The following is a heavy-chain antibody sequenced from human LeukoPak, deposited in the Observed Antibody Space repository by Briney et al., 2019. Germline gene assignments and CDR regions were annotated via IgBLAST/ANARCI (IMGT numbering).Heavy chain of an antibody. V-gene: IGHV3-33*01. J-gene: IGHJ3*02. Sequence: GGSLRLSCAASGFIFSSYGMHWVRQAPGKGLEWVAVIWYDGSNIYYADSVKGRFTISRDNAKNTLYLQMNSLRAEDTAVYYCARDSSGYWYAFDIWGQGTMVTVSS. CDR1: GFIFSSYG. D-gene: IGHD5-12*01. CDR3: ARDSSGYWYAFDI. CDR2: IWYDGSNI.